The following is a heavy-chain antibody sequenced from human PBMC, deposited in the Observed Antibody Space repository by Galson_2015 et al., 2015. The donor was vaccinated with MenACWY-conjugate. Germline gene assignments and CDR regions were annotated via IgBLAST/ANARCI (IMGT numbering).Heavy chain of an antibody. J-gene: IGHJ4*02. CDR1: GFTFSNAW. CDR2: IKSKTDGGTT. CDR3: TTELYYDSSGYDY. Sequence: SLRLSCAASGFTFSNAWMSWVRQAPGKGLEWVGRIKSKTDGGTTDYAAPVKGRFTISRDDSKNTLYLQMNSLKTEDTAVYYCTTELYYDSSGYDYWGQGTLVTVSS. V-gene: IGHV3-15*01. D-gene: IGHD3-22*01.